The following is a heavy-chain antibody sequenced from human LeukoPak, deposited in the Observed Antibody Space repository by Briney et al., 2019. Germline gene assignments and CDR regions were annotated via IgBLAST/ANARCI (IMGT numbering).Heavy chain of an antibody. Sequence: SETLSLTCTVSGGSISSSSYYWGWIRQPPGKGLEWIGSIYYSGSTYYNPSLKSRVTISVDTSKNQFSLELSSVTAADTAVYYCATLRFLEWLNALDAFDIWGQGTMVTVSS. J-gene: IGHJ3*02. V-gene: IGHV4-39*01. D-gene: IGHD3-3*01. CDR1: GGSISSSSYY. CDR2: IYYSGST. CDR3: ATLRFLEWLNALDAFDI.